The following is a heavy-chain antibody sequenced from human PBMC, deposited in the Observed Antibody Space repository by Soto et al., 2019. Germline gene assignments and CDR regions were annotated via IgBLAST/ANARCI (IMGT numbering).Heavy chain of an antibody. J-gene: IGHJ6*02. CDR2: ISAFNGQT. D-gene: IGHD3-16*01. V-gene: IGHV1-18*01. CDR1: GYTFTSYG. Sequence: ASVKVSCKASGYTFTSYGVSWVRQAPGQGLEWMGWISAFNGQTNYIQKVQGRVTLTTEASTSTAYMELRSLRSDDTAVYYCVRGGDYYYGLDVWGQGTTVTVSS. CDR3: VRGGDYYYGLDV.